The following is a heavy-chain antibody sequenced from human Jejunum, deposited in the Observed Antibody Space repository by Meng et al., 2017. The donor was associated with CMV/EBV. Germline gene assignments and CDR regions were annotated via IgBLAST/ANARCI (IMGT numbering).Heavy chain of an antibody. CDR3: ARGYSSDWYDY. D-gene: IGHD6-19*01. Sequence: QVQLEESGPGLVKPSDTLSLICNASGGTINNYYWNWIRQSAGKGLEWIGRIYTSGSTNYNPSLQSRGTMSVDTSKNQFSLKLTSVTAADTAVYYCARGYSSDWYDYWGQGALVTVSS. CDR1: GGTINNYY. V-gene: IGHV4-4*07. J-gene: IGHJ4*02. CDR2: IYTSGST.